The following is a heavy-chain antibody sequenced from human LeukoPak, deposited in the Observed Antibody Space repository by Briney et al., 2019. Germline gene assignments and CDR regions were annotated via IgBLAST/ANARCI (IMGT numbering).Heavy chain of an antibody. CDR1: GYTFTELS. CDR2: FDPEDGET. J-gene: IGHJ4*02. Sequence: ASVKVSCKVSGYTFTELSMHWVRQAPGKGLEWMGGFDPEDGETIYAQKFQGRVTMTEDTSTDTAYMELSSLRAEDTAVYYCAKDFSYYDSSGDYYFDYWGQGTLVTVSS. V-gene: IGHV1-24*01. CDR3: AKDFSYYDSSGDYYFDY. D-gene: IGHD3-22*01.